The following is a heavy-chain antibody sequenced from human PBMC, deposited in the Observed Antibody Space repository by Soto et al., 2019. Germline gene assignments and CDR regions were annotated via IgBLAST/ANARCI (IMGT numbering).Heavy chain of an antibody. Sequence: QVQLQASGPGLVKPSQTLSLTCTVSGGSISSGDYYWSWIRQPPGKGLEWIGYIYYSGSTYYNPSLKSRVTIAVDTSQNQFAQKLSSVTAADTAVYYCARERPDGSRLDPWGQGTLVTVSS. CDR1: GGSISSGDYY. V-gene: IGHV4-30-4*01. CDR2: IYYSGST. CDR3: ARERPDGSRLDP. D-gene: IGHD6-13*01. J-gene: IGHJ5*02.